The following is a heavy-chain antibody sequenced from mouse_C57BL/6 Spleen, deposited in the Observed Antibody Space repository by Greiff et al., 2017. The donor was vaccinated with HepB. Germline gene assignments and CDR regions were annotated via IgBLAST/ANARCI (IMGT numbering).Heavy chain of an antibody. Sequence: QVQLQQPGAELVRPGTSVKLSCKASGYTFTSYWLHWAKQRPGQGLEWIGVIDPSDSYTNYNQKLKGKATLTVDTSSSTAYMQLSSLTSEDSAVYYCARGGITTVVATDWGQGTTLTVSS. J-gene: IGHJ2*01. CDR3: ARGGITTVVATD. V-gene: IGHV1-59*01. D-gene: IGHD1-1*01. CDR2: IDPSDSYT. CDR1: GYTFTSYW.